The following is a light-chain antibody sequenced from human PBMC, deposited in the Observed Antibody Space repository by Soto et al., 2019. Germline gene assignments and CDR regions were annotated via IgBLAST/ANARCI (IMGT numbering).Light chain of an antibody. V-gene: IGKV3-15*01. CDR2: GAS. Sequence: EIVMTQSPATLSLSPGERATLSCRASQSVSSNLAWYQQKPGQAPRLIIYGASTRATGIPARFSGSGSGTEFTLTISRLQSEDFAVYYCQQYNNWPPWTFGQGTKVEIK. CDR3: QQYNNWPPWT. CDR1: QSVSSN. J-gene: IGKJ1*01.